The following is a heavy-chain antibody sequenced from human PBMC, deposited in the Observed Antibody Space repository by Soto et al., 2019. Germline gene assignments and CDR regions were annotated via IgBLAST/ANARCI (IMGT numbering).Heavy chain of an antibody. V-gene: IGHV4-59*01. CDR1: GGSISSDY. CDR3: ARFGTSPNGNWFDP. J-gene: IGHJ5*02. D-gene: IGHD3-10*01. CDR2: VYHSLST. Sequence: QVQLQESGPGLVKPSEILSLTCTVSGGSISSDYWNWIRQPPGKGLEWIGYVYHSLSTKYNPSLKSRVTISVDTSKNQLSLKLSSVTAADTAVYYCARFGTSPNGNWFDPWGQGTLVTVSS.